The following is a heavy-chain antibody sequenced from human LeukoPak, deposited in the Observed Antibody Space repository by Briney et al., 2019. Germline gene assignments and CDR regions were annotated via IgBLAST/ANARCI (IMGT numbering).Heavy chain of an antibody. Sequence: SETLSLTCTVSGGSISSYYWSWIRQPPGKGLEWIGYIYYSGSTNYNPSLKSRVTMSVDTSKNQFSLKLSSVTAADTAVYYCARVGTIFGAMDVWGKGTTVTVSS. CDR3: ARVGTIFGAMDV. CDR2: IYYSGST. D-gene: IGHD3-3*01. V-gene: IGHV4-59*12. CDR1: GGSISSYY. J-gene: IGHJ6*03.